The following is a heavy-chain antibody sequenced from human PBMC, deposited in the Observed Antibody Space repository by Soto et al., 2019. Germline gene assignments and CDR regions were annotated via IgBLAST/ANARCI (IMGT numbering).Heavy chain of an antibody. V-gene: IGHV1-69*13. CDR3: ARDKIAVAGNNPLDY. Sequence: SVKVSCKASGYTFTSYYMHWVRQAPGQGLEWMGGIIPIFGTANYAQKFQGRVTITADESTSTAYMELSSLRSEDTAVYYCARDKIAVAGNNPLDYWGQGTLVTVSS. CDR2: IIPIFGTA. CDR1: GYTFTSYY. D-gene: IGHD6-19*01. J-gene: IGHJ4*02.